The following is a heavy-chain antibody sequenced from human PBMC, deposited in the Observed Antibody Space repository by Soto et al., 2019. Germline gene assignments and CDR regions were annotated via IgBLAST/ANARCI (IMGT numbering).Heavy chain of an antibody. V-gene: IGHV3-66*01. CDR3: ATYRGGDCYFAFDI. CDR2: IYSGGST. D-gene: IGHD2-21*02. Sequence: PGGSLRLSCAASGFTVSSNYMSWVRQAPGKGLEWVSVIYSGGSTYYADSVKGRFTISRDNSKNTLYLQMNSLRAEDTAVYYCATYRGGDCYFAFDIWGQGTMVTVSS. J-gene: IGHJ3*02. CDR1: GFTVSSNY.